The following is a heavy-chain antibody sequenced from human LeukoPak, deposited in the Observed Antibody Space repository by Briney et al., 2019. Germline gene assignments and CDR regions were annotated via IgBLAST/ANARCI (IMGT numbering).Heavy chain of an antibody. CDR2: LSYDGSNK. Sequence: SGGSLRLSCAASGLTFSSYAMHWVRQAPGEGLEWVAILSYDGSNKYYADSVKGRFIISRDNSNNTLYLQMNSLRAEDTAVYYCASTPFIWYSSGWTDAFDIWGQGTMVTVSS. V-gene: IGHV3-30-3*01. CDR1: GLTFSSYA. CDR3: ASTPFIWYSSGWTDAFDI. D-gene: IGHD6-19*01. J-gene: IGHJ3*02.